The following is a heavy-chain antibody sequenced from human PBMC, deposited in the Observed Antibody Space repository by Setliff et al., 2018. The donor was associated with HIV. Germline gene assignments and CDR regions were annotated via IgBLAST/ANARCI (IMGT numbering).Heavy chain of an antibody. CDR1: GGSISSGSFY. CDR3: ARDPGDTYYYYSYMDV. J-gene: IGHJ6*03. D-gene: IGHD3-10*01. CDR2: IYTSGST. V-gene: IGHV4-61*09. Sequence: SETLSLICAVSGGSISSGSFYWSWIRQPAGKGLEWLGHIYTSGSTNYDPSLKSRVTISVDTSKNQFSLKPNSVTAADTAVYYCARDPGDTYYYYSYMDVWGKGTTVTVS.